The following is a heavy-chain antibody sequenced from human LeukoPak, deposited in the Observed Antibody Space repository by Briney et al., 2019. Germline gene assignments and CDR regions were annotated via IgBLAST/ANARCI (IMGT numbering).Heavy chain of an antibody. D-gene: IGHD6-19*01. V-gene: IGHV3-15*01. CDR2: IKSKTDGGTT. CDR3: TTDRGPDSSGWYWEYFQH. CDR1: GFTFSNAW. Sequence: GGSLRLSCAASGFTFSNAWMSWVRQAPGKGLERVGRIKSKTDGGTTDYAAPVKGRFTISRDDSKNTLYLQMNSLKTEDTAVYYCTTDRGPDSSGWYWEYFQHWGQGTLVPSPQ. J-gene: IGHJ1*01.